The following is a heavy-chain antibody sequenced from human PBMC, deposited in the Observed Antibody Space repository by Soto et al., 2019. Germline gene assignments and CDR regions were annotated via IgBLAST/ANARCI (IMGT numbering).Heavy chain of an antibody. CDR1: GYTLTELS. CDR3: ATVIAYGDYRPFDL. CDR2: FDPEDCET. V-gene: IGHV1-24*01. D-gene: IGHD4-17*01. J-gene: IGHJ2*01. Sequence: ASVKVSCKVSGYTLTELSMHWVRQAPGKGLEWMGGFDPEDCETIYAQKFQGRVTMTEDTSTDTAYMELSSLRSEDTAVYYCATVIAYGDYRPFDLWGRGTLVTVSS.